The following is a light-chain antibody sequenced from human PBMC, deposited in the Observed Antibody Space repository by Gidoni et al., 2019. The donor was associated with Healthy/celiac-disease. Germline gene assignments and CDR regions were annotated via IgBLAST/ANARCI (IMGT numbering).Light chain of an antibody. CDR3: MQAVQTPWT. Sequence: IVMTPSPLSPLGTPGEPAHIPCRSSPSLLHSNGYNYLDWYLQKPGQSPQLLIYLGSNRASGVPDRFSGSGSGTDFTLKISRVEAEDVGVYYCMQAVQTPWTFGPGTKVEIK. V-gene: IGKV2-28*01. CDR2: LGS. CDR1: PSLLHSNGYNY. J-gene: IGKJ1*01.